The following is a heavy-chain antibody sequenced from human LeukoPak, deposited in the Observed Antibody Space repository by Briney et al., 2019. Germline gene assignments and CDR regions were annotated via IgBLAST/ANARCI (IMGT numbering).Heavy chain of an antibody. CDR2: IYTSGST. D-gene: IGHD1-26*01. Sequence: SETLSLTCTVSGGSISSGSYYWSWIRQPAGKGLEWIGRIYTSGSTNYNPSLKSRVTISVDTSKNQFSLKLSSVTAADTAVYYCAREEVGASFDYWGQGTLVTVSS. CDR3: AREEVGASFDY. V-gene: IGHV4-61*02. J-gene: IGHJ4*02. CDR1: GGSISSGSYY.